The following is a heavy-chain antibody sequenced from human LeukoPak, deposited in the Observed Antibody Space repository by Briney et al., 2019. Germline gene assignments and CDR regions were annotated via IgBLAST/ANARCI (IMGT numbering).Heavy chain of an antibody. V-gene: IGHV3-74*01. CDR1: GFGFSDYW. CDR3: AKDRYCCDYYAMDV. Sequence: PGGSLRLSCAASGFGFSDYWMHWVRQVPGRGPVWVSHISIDGSYTNYADSVKGRFTISRDNSKNTLYLQMNSLRAEDTAVYYCAKDRYCCDYYAMDVWGQGTTVTVSS. D-gene: IGHD2-15*01. CDR2: ISIDGSYT. J-gene: IGHJ6*02.